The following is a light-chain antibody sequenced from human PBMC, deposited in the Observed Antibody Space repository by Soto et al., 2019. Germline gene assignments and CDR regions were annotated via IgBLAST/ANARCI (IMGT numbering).Light chain of an antibody. CDR2: GVT. CDR3: SSYTTSPLSYV. V-gene: IGLV2-14*01. CDR1: SSDVGGYNY. J-gene: IGLJ1*01. Sequence: QSALTQPASVSASPGQSITISCTGTSSDVGGYNYVSWYQQHPGKVPKLIIYGVTNRPSGVSNRFSGSKSGNTASLTISGLQAEDEADYYCSSYTTSPLSYVFGTGTKVTVL.